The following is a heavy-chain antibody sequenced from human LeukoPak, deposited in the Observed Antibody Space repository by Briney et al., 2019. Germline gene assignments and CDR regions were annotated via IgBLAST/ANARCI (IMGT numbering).Heavy chain of an antibody. CDR3: ARDLTHIGVFGGGIWFDR. J-gene: IGHJ5*02. CDR1: GYTFTGYY. CDR2: IKPNSGST. D-gene: IGHD3-16*01. Sequence: GASVKVSCKASGYTFTGYYMHWVRQAPGQGIGWMGCIKPNSGSTNDAQKFQGRVTMTRDTSISTAYMELSRLRSDDTAVYYCARDLTHIGVFGGGIWFDRWGQGTLVTVSS. V-gene: IGHV1-2*02.